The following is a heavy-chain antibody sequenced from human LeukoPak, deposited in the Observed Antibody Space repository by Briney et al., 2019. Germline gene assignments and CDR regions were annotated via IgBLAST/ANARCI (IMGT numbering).Heavy chain of an antibody. J-gene: IGHJ6*02. CDR1: GYTFTSYG. V-gene: IGHV1-18*01. Sequence: ASVKVSFKASGYTFTSYGISWVRQAPGQGLEWMGWISAYNGNTNYAQKLQGRVTMTTDTSTSTAYMELRSLRSDDTAVYYCARRCSGGSCYFSYYYGMDVWGQGTTVTVSS. CDR3: ARRCSGGSCYFSYYYGMDV. D-gene: IGHD2-15*01. CDR2: ISAYNGNT.